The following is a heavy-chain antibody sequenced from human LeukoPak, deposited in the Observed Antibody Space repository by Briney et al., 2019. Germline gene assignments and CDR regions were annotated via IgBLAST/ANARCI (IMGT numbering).Heavy chain of an antibody. J-gene: IGHJ6*04. D-gene: IGHD2-2*01. V-gene: IGHV4-31*03. Sequence: SQTLSLTCTVSGGSISSGGYYWSWIRQHPGKGLEWIGYIYYSGSTYYNPSLKSRVTISVDTSKNQFSLKLSSVTAADTAVYYCARDLGCSSTSCPEAYYYYGMDVWGKGTTVTVSS. CDR1: GGSISSGGYY. CDR3: ARDLGCSSTSCPEAYYYYGMDV. CDR2: IYYSGST.